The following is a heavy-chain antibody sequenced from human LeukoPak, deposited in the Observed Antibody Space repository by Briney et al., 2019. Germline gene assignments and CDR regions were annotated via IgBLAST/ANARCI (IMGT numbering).Heavy chain of an antibody. CDR1: EFTFNNFW. CDR2: TSYDGSNK. J-gene: IGHJ6*02. V-gene: IGHV3-30*18. CDR3: AKGRVGANGYYYYGMDV. Sequence: GGSLRLSCAASEFTFNNFWMTWVRQAPGKGLEWVAVTSYDGSNKYYADSVKGRFTISRDNSKNTLSLQMNSLRTEDTAVYYCAKGRVGANGYYYYGMDVWGQGTTVTVSS. D-gene: IGHD1-26*01.